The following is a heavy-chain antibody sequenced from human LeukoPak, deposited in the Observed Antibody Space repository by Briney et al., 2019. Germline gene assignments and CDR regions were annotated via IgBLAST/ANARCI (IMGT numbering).Heavy chain of an antibody. V-gene: IGHV5-51*01. D-gene: IGHD3-16*02. CDR2: IYPGDSDT. J-gene: IGHJ4*02. CDR3: ARSHDYVWGSYRYTKYYFDY. Sequence: GESLKISCKGSGYSFASYWIGWVRQMPGKGLEWMGIIYPGDSDTRYSPSFQGQVTISADKSISTAYLQWSSLKASDTAMYYRARSHDYVWGSYRYTKYYFDYWGQGTLVTVSS. CDR1: GYSFASYW.